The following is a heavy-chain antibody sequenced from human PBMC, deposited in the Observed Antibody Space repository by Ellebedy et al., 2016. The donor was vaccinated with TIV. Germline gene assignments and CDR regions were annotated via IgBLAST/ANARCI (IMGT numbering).Heavy chain of an antibody. CDR3: ARVVWQLPVSYAFDI. J-gene: IGHJ3*02. CDR1: GGSITTYF. Sequence: MPSETLSLTCTVSGGSITTYFWSWIRQPPGKGLEWIGYIHYSGSTNYNPSLQSRVTISVDTSKNQFSLKLTSVTAADTAVYYCARVVWQLPVSYAFDIWGQGTMVTVSS. CDR2: IHYSGST. D-gene: IGHD2-15*01. V-gene: IGHV4-59*01.